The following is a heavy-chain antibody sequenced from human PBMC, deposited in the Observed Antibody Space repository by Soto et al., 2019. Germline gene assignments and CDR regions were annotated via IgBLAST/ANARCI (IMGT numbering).Heavy chain of an antibody. CDR3: ASLGGTEVLSGYYSQINWFGP. V-gene: IGHV1-69*02. CDR2: IIPILGIA. J-gene: IGHJ5*02. D-gene: IGHD3-3*01. CDR1: GGTFSSYT. Sequence: ASVKVSCKASGGTFSSYTISWVRQAPGQGLEWMGRIIPILGIANYAQKFQGRVTITADKSTSTAYMELSSLRSEDTAVYYCASLGGTEVLSGYYSQINWFGPWGQGTLVTVSS.